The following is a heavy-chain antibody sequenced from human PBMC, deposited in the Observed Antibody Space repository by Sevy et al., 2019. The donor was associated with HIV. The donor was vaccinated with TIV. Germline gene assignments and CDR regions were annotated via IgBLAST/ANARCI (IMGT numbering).Heavy chain of an antibody. Sequence: GGSLRLSCAASGFTFSSYSMNWVRQAPGKGLEWVSSISSSSSYIYYADSVKGRFTISRDNAKNSLYLQMNSLRAEDTAVYYCARDSVLVPSGEHALQDAFDIWGQGTMVTVSS. V-gene: IGHV3-21*01. CDR2: ISSSSSYI. D-gene: IGHD3-16*01. CDR1: GFTFSSYS. J-gene: IGHJ3*02. CDR3: ARDSVLVPSGEHALQDAFDI.